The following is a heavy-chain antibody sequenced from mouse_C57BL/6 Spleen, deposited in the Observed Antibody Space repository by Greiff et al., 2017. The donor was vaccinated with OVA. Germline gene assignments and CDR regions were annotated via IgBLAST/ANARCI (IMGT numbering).Heavy chain of an antibody. CDR2: INPNNGGT. V-gene: IGHV1-18*01. D-gene: IGHD2-5*01. CDR1: GYTFTDYN. Sequence: VQLKQSGPELVKPGASVKIPCKASGYTFTDYNMDWVKQSHGKSLEWIGDINPNNGGTIYNQKFKGKATLTVDKSSSTAYMELRSLTSEDTAVYYCARYYYSNSFAYWGQGTLVTVSA. J-gene: IGHJ3*01. CDR3: ARYYYSNSFAY.